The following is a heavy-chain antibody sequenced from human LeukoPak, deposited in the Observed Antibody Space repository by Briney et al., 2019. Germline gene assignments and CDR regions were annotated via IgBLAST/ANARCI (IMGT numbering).Heavy chain of an antibody. CDR2: IYYSGST. Sequence: NPSQTLSLTCTVSGGSISSGGYYWSWIRQPPGKGLEWIGYIYYSGSTNYNPSLKSRVTISVDTSKNQFSLKLSSVTAADTAVYYCARDHGGYSYGPFDYWGQGTLVTVSS. D-gene: IGHD5-18*01. J-gene: IGHJ4*02. CDR1: GGSISSGGYY. CDR3: ARDHGGYSYGPFDY. V-gene: IGHV4-61*08.